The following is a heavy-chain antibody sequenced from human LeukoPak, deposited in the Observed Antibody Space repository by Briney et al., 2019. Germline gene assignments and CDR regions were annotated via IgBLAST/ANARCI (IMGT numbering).Heavy chain of an antibody. Sequence: PGGSLRLSCAASGFTFSSYWMHWVRQAPGKGLEWVSVIYSGGSTYYADSVKGRFTISRDNSKNTLYLQMNSLRAEDTAVYYCARDISGIAVAFDYWGQGTLVTVSS. CDR1: GFTFSSYW. CDR2: IYSGGST. V-gene: IGHV3-66*01. CDR3: ARDISGIAVAFDY. D-gene: IGHD6-19*01. J-gene: IGHJ4*02.